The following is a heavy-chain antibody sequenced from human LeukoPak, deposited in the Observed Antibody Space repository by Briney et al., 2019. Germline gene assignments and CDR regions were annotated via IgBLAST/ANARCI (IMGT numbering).Heavy chain of an antibody. J-gene: IGHJ4*02. D-gene: IGHD3-22*01. CDR3: ARAMIVVVITPPKY. V-gene: IGHV1-3*01. CDR2: INAGNGNT. Sequence: ASVKVSCKASGYTFTSYAMHWVRQAPGQRLEWMGWINAGNGNTKYSQKFQGRVTITRDTSASTAYMELSSLKSEDTAVYYCARAMIVVVITPPKYWGQGTLVTVSS. CDR1: GYTFTSYA.